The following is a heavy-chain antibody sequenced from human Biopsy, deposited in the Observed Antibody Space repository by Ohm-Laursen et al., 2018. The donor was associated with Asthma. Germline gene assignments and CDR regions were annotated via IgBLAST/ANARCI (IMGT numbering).Heavy chain of an antibody. CDR3: ARLAYGSGNFFDF. D-gene: IGHD3-10*01. CDR2: IFPGDSDT. CDR1: GYIFTSYW. V-gene: IGHV5-51*01. Sequence: GESLKISCKASGYIFTSYWIGWVRQMPGKGLEWMGIIFPGDSDTIYSPSFQGQVTISADKSISTAYLQWSSLKASDTAIYYCARLAYGSGNFFDFWGQGTLVTVAS. J-gene: IGHJ4*02.